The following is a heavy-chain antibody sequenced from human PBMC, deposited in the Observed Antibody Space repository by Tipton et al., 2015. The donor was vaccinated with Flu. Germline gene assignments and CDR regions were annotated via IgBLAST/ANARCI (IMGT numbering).Heavy chain of an antibody. CDR2: IFGGGTA. V-gene: IGHV3-53*01. D-gene: IGHD4-23*01. J-gene: IGHJ5*02. CDR3: ARDHVGGNSVDP. Sequence: QLVQSGGGLIQPGGSLRLSCAASGFTVSGNQMRWVRQAQGEGLERISVIFGGGTAYYADSVEGRFIISRDNSKNTLYLQMNSLRADDTAVYYCARDHVGGNSVDPWGHGTLVSVSS. CDR1: GFTVSGNQ.